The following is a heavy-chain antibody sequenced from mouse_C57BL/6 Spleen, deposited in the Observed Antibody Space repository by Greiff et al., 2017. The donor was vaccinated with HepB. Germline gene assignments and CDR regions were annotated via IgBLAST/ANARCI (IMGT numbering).Heavy chain of an antibody. D-gene: IGHD1-1*01. CDR3: ARANYYASGYFDY. CDR2: INPNNGGT. CDR1: GYTFTDYN. Sequence: VQLQQSGPELVKPGASVKIPCKASGYTFTDYNMDWVKQSHGKSLEWIGDINPNNGGTIYNQKFKGKATLTVDKSSSTAYMELRSLTSEDTAVYYCARANYYASGYFDYWGQGTTLTVSS. V-gene: IGHV1-18*01. J-gene: IGHJ2*01.